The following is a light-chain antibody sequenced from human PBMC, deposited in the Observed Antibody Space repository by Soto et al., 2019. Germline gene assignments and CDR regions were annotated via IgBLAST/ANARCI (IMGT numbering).Light chain of an antibody. V-gene: IGKV3-15*01. J-gene: IGKJ1*01. CDR2: GAS. CDR1: QSVATN. CDR3: QQYNDWPQT. Sequence: EAVLTQSPATLSVSPGERATLFCRASQSVATNLAWYQQRPGQAPRLLLYGASKRAIGLPARFSGSGSGTGFTLTITSLQSEDFAVYYCQQYNDWPQTFGQGTKVEIK.